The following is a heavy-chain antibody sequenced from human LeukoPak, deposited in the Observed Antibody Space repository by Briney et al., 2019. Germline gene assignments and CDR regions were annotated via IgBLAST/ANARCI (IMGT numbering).Heavy chain of an antibody. D-gene: IGHD3-22*01. CDR2: IYHSGST. V-gene: IGHV4-38-2*02. CDR3: ARVKGLKNYYDSSGYSDY. CDR1: GYSISSGYY. Sequence: SETLSLTCTVSGYSISSGYYWGWIRQPPGKGLEWIGSIYHSGSTYYNPSLKSRVTISVDTSKNQFSLKLSSVTAADTAVYYCARVKGLKNYYDSSGYSDYWGQGTLVTVSS. J-gene: IGHJ4*02.